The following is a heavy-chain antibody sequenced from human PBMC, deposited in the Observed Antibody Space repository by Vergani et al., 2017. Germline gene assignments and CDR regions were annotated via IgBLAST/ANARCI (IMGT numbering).Heavy chain of an antibody. Sequence: VQLVESGGGLVKPGGSLRLSCAASGFTFSSYAMHWVRQAPGKGLEWVAVISYDGSNKYYADSVKGRFTICRDNSKNTLYLQMNSLRAEDTAVYYCARDWGPWDIVVVGNYWGQGTLVTVSS. CDR1: GFTFSSYA. J-gene: IGHJ4*02. CDR3: ARDWGPWDIVVVGNY. V-gene: IGHV3-30-3*01. D-gene: IGHD2-2*01. CDR2: ISYDGSNK.